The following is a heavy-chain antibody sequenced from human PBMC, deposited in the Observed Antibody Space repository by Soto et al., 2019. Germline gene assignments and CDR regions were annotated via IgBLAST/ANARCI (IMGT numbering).Heavy chain of an antibody. CDR1: GADINTYS. CDR2: IYTSASI. D-gene: IGHD1-1*01. V-gene: IGHV4-4*07. Sequence: SETLSRTCSVSGADINTYSWTWIRQPAGKGLEWIGRIYTSASINYNPSLKGRVTLSVDTSTNQVSLRLASVTAADTAIYYCARDREDGYNLYYGMDVWGQGTTVTVSS. J-gene: IGHJ6*02. CDR3: ARDREDGYNLYYGMDV.